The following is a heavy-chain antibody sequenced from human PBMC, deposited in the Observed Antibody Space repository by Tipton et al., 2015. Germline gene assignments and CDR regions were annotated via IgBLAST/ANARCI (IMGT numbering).Heavy chain of an antibody. D-gene: IGHD4-23*01. Sequence: GSLRLSCTVSSDSINKYYWSWIRQPPGKELQWIGYIQYSGGTNYNPSLESRVSISVDTSKTQFSLEMRSVTATDTAVYYCARARGRHGGLFDSWGQGTLVTVSS. J-gene: IGHJ4*02. CDR2: IQYSGGT. V-gene: IGHV4-59*01. CDR1: SDSINKYY. CDR3: ARARGRHGGLFDS.